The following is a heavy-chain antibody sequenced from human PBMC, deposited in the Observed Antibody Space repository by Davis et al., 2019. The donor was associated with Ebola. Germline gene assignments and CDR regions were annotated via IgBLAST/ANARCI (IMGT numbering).Heavy chain of an antibody. CDR2: ISGSGGAT. D-gene: IGHD3-16*01. CDR1: GFTFSNYA. CDR3: AKESSGGWVLGY. J-gene: IGHJ4*02. Sequence: PGGSLRLSCAASGFTFSNYAMTWVRQAPGKGLEWVSGISGSGGATHYADSVKGRFTISRDNSKNTLYLQVDSLSADDTAVYYCAKESSGGWVLGYWGQGTLVTVSS. V-gene: IGHV3-23*01.